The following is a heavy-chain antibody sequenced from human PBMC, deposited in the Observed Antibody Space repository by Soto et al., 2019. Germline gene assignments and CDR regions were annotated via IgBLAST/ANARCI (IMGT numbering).Heavy chain of an antibody. J-gene: IGHJ6*02. CDR3: AKDLVVRYCSGGNCYSDYYYGMDV. D-gene: IGHD2-15*01. Sequence: PGGSLRLSCAASGFTFSSYAMSWVRQAPGKGLEWVSAISGSGGSTYYADSVKGRFTISRDNSKNTLYLQMNSLRAEDTAVYYCAKDLVVRYCSGGNCYSDYYYGMDVWGQGTTVTVSS. V-gene: IGHV3-23*01. CDR2: ISGSGGST. CDR1: GFTFSSYA.